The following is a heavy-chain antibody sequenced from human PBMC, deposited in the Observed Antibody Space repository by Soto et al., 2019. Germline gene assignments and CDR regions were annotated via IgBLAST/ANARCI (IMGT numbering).Heavy chain of an antibody. V-gene: IGHV3-15*07. Sequence: EVQLVESGGGLVKPGGSLRLSCAASGFTFSNAWMNWVRQAPGKGLEWVGRIKSKTDGGTTDYAAPVKGRFTISRDDSKNTLYLQMNSLKTEDTAVYYCTTDLADTAIDYGMDVWGQGTTVTVSS. CDR1: GFTFSNAW. D-gene: IGHD5-18*01. CDR3: TTDLADTAIDYGMDV. J-gene: IGHJ6*02. CDR2: IKSKTDGGTT.